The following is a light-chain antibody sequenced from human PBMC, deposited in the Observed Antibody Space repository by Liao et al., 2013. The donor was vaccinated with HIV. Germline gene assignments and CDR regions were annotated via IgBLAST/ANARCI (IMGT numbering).Light chain of an antibody. V-gene: IGLV3-1*01. J-gene: IGLJ2*01. Sequence: SYELTQPPSVSVSPGQTASITCSGDKLGDKYACWYQQKPGQSPVLVIYQDNKRPSGIPERFSGSNSGNTATLTISGTQAMDEADYYCQAWDGSTPSVVFGGGTSLTVL. CDR1: KLGDKY. CDR3: QAWDGSTPSVV. CDR2: QDN.